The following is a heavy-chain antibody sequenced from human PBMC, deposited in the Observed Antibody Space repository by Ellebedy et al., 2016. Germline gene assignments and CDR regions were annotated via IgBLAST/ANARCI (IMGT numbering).Heavy chain of an antibody. CDR3: ARDPGGYCSGGSRYYFDY. CDR2: ISSSSSYI. V-gene: IGHV3-21*01. D-gene: IGHD2-15*01. CDR1: GFTFSSYS. Sequence: GESLKISXAASGFTFSSYSMNWVRQAPGKGLEWVSSISSSSSYIYYADSVKGRFTISRDNAKNSLYLQMNSLRAEDTAVYYCARDPGGYCSGGSRYYFDYWGQGTLVTVSS. J-gene: IGHJ4*02.